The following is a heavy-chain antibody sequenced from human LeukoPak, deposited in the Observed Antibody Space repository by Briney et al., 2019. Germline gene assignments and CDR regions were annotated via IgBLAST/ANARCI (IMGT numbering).Heavy chain of an antibody. CDR2: IRSSSSYI. CDR3: ARELQDYAMSY. V-gene: IGHV3-21*06. J-gene: IGHJ4*02. D-gene: IGHD2-2*01. CDR1: GFIFSSYS. Sequence: PGGSLRLSCAASGFIFSSYSMNWVRQAPGKGLEWVSHIRSSSSYIYYADSVKGRFTSSRDNAKNSLYLQMNSLRAEDTAVYYCARELQDYAMSYWGQGTLVTVSS.